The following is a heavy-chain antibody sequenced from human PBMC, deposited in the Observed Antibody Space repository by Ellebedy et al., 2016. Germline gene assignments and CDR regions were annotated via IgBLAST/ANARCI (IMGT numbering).Heavy chain of an antibody. V-gene: IGHV1-2*02. J-gene: IGHJ5*02. CDR3: ARGRFRIAVAGTDENWFDP. CDR1: GYTFTGYY. CDR2: INPNSGGT. Sequence: ASVKVSXKASGYTFTGYYMHWVRQAPGQGLEWMGWINPNSGGTNYAQKFQGRVTMTRDTSISTAYMELSRLRSDDTAVYYCARGRFRIAVAGTDENWFDPWGQGTLVTVSS. D-gene: IGHD6-19*01.